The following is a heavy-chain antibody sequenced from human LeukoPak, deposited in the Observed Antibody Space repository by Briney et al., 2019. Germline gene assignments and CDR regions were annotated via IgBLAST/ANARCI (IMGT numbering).Heavy chain of an antibody. CDR2: IHASGPT. J-gene: IGHJ4*02. V-gene: IGHV4-4*09. CDR3: ARHDAGIAARPFDN. Sequence: PSETLSLTCTVSGGSISTYYWSWIRRPPEKGLGWIAYIHASGPTNYNPSLKSRITISVDTSKNQFSLKLSSVTAADTAVYYCARHDAGIAARPFDNWGQGTLVTVSS. D-gene: IGHD6-6*01. CDR1: GGSISTYY.